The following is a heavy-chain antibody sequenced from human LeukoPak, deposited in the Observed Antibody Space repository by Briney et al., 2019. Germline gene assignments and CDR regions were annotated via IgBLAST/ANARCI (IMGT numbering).Heavy chain of an antibody. CDR2: ISSSSSYI. CDR3: ARRRQIAVAGGDWFDP. D-gene: IGHD6-19*01. CDR1: GFTFSSYS. Sequence: GGSLRLSCAASGFTFSSYSLNWVRQAPGKGLEWVSSISSSSSYIYYADSVKGRFTISRDNAKNSLYLQMNSLRAEDTAVYYCARRRQIAVAGGDWFDPWGQGTLVTVSS. V-gene: IGHV3-21*01. J-gene: IGHJ5*02.